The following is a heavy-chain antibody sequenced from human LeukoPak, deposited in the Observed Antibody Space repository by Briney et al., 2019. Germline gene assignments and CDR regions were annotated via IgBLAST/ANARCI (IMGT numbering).Heavy chain of an antibody. CDR2: IKQDGSEK. J-gene: IGHJ4*02. V-gene: IGHV3-7*01. D-gene: IGHD3-22*01. CDR3: ARDQIYYYDSSGYIDY. Sequence: GGSLRLSCAAPGFTFSSYWMSWVRQAPGKGLEWVANIKQDGSEKYYVDSVKGRFTISRDNAKNSLYLQMNSLRAEDTAVYYCARDQIYYYDSSGYIDYWGQGTLVTVSS. CDR1: GFTFSSYW.